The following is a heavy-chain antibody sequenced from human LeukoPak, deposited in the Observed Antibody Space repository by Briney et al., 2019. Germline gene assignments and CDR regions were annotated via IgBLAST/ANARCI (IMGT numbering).Heavy chain of an antibody. V-gene: IGHV1-8*01. Sequence: ASVKVSCKASGYTFTSYEINWVRQATGQGLEWMGWMNPNSGNTGSAQKFQGRLTMTRNKSISTAYMELSSLRSEDTAVYFCARAVGATNHLDYWGQGTLVTVSS. CDR2: MNPNSGNT. D-gene: IGHD1-26*01. J-gene: IGHJ4*02. CDR3: ARAVGATNHLDY. CDR1: GYTFTSYE.